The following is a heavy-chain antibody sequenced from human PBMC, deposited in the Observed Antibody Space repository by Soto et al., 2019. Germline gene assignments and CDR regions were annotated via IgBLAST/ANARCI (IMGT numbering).Heavy chain of an antibody. CDR1: GFTFDDYA. J-gene: IGHJ4*02. CDR2: ISWNSGSI. D-gene: IGHD1-26*01. CDR3: AKGIVGATTYYFDY. Sequence: DVQLVESGGGLVQPGRSLRLSCAASGFTFDDYAMHWVRQAPGKGLEWVSGISWNSGSIGYADSVKGRFTISRDNAKNSLYLQMNSLRAEDTALYYCAKGIVGATTYYFDYWGQGTLVTVSS. V-gene: IGHV3-9*01.